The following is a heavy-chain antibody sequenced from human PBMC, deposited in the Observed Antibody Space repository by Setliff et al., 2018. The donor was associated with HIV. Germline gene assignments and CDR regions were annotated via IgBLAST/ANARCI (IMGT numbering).Heavy chain of an antibody. J-gene: IGHJ3*02. CDR3: ARDQNYGSGSYYTNNAFDI. CDR2: IRYDGSNK. CDR1: GFTFSSYG. V-gene: IGHV3-30*02. Sequence: PGGSLRLSCAASGFTFSSYGMHWVRQAPGKGLEWVAFIRYDGSNKYYADSVKGRFTISRDNSKNTLYLQMNSLRAEDTAVYYCARDQNYGSGSYYTNNAFDIWGQGTMVTVSS. D-gene: IGHD3-10*01.